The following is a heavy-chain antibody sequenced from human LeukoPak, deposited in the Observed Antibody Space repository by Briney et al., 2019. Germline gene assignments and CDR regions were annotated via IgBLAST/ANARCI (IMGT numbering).Heavy chain of an antibody. D-gene: IGHD3-16*02. J-gene: IGHJ4*02. CDR3: ARVFKRVITFGEVIVNPKYYLDY. CDR1: GGSISSSTYY. Sequence: SETLSLTCTVSGGSISSSTYYWGWIRQPPGKGLEWIGSIYYSGNTYYKPSLKSRVTISVDTSRNQFSLKLNSVTAADTAMYYCARVFKRVITFGEVIVNPKYYLDYWGQGTLVTVSS. V-gene: IGHV4-39*07. CDR2: IYYSGNT.